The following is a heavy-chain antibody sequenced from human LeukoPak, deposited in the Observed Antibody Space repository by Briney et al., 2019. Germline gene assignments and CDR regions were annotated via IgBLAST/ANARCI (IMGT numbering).Heavy chain of an antibody. V-gene: IGHV3-66*01. Sequence: PGGSLRLSCAASGFTVSTYSVNWVRQAPGKGLEWASVIYSGGNTNYADSVKGRFTISRDNSKNTLYLQMNSLRAEDTAVYYCARNETWGQGTLVTVSS. CDR3: ARNET. J-gene: IGHJ4*02. CDR1: GFTVSTYS. CDR2: IYSGGNT.